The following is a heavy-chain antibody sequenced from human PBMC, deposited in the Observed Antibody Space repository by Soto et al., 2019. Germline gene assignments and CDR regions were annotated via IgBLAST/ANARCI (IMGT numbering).Heavy chain of an antibody. Sequence: QVQLQESGPGLVKPSQTLSLTCTVSGGSISSGDYYWSWIRQPPGKGLEWIGYIYYSGSTYYNPSLKSRVTISVDTDKNQFYLKLSSVTAGDTAVYYCARGDYPRRGYFDLWGRGTLVTVSS. CDR1: GGSISSGDYY. J-gene: IGHJ2*01. CDR3: ARGDYPRRGYFDL. D-gene: IGHD4-17*01. V-gene: IGHV4-30-4*01. CDR2: IYYSGST.